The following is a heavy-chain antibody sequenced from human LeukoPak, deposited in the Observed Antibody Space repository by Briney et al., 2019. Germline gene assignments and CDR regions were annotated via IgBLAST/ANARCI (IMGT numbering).Heavy chain of an antibody. V-gene: IGHV3-48*02. CDR1: GFTFSSFS. CDR2: ISSSGTTI. D-gene: IGHD5-12*01. J-gene: IGHJ6*02. CDR3: ARNSRLDV. Sequence: GGSLRLSCTAPGFTFSSFSLNWVRQGPGTGLEWVSYISSSGTTIYYAASVKGRFTISRDNAKNSLFLQMNSLRDEDTAVYYCARNSRLDVWGQGTTVTVSS.